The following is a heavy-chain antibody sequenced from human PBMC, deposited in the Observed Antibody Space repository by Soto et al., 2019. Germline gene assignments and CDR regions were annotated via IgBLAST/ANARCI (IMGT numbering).Heavy chain of an antibody. V-gene: IGHV5-10-1*01. Sequence: GEALKISCKGSGYSFTSYWISWVRQMPGKGLEWMGRIDPSDSYTNYSPSFQGHVTISADKSISTAYLQWSSLKASDTAMYYCARQNWNSPTYYYGMDVWGQGTTVTASS. CDR2: IDPSDSYT. CDR1: GYSFTSYW. J-gene: IGHJ6*02. CDR3: ARQNWNSPTYYYGMDV. D-gene: IGHD1-7*01.